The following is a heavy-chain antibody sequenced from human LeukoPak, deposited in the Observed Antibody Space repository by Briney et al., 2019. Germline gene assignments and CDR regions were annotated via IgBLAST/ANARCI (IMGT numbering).Heavy chain of an antibody. Sequence: ASVKVSCEASGYTFTSYGISWVRQAPGQGLEWMGWISAYNGNTNYAQKFQGRVTMTTDTSTSTAYMELRSLRSDDTAVYYCAREWTGYYVFDYWGQGTLVTVSP. CDR3: AREWTGYYVFDY. CDR2: ISAYNGNT. V-gene: IGHV1-18*04. D-gene: IGHD3/OR15-3a*01. J-gene: IGHJ4*02. CDR1: GYTFTSYG.